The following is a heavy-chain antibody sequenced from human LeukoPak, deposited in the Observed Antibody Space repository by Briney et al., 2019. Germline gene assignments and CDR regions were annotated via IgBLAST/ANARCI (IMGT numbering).Heavy chain of an antibody. J-gene: IGHJ4*02. CDR2: IYSGGST. CDR3: ASSQTRQFHY. V-gene: IGHV3-66*01. CDR1: GFTVSSNY. D-gene: IGHD1-14*01. Sequence: GGSLRLSCAASGFTVSSNYKSWFRQHPGEGLDWVSVIYSGGSTYYADSVKGRFTISRDNSKNTLSLQMSSLRAEDTAVYYCASSQTRQFHYWGQGTLVTVSS.